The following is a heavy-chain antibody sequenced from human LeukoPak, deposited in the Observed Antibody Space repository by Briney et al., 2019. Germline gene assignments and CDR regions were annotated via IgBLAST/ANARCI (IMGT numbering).Heavy chain of an antibody. J-gene: IGHJ4*02. CDR1: GGSVSSGTYY. CDR3: ARRQRRGYSYGYFDY. Sequence: NPSETLSLTCTVSGGSVSSGTYYWSWIRQPPGKGLEWIGYIYYSGSTNYSPSLKSRVTISVDASKNQFSLKLSSVTAADTAVYYCARRQRRGYSYGYFDYWGQGTLVTVSS. CDR2: IYYSGST. V-gene: IGHV4-61*01. D-gene: IGHD5-18*01.